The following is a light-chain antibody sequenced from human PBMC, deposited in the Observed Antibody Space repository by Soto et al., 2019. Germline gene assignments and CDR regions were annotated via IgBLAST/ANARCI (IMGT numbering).Light chain of an antibody. J-gene: IGKJ2*01. CDR3: QQYDRSPWYT. CDR1: QSVSRSY. Sequence: EIVLTQSPGTLSLSPGERAILSCRASQSVSRSYLAWYQQKPGQAPRLLISGASSRATGIPDRFSGSGSGTDLTLTISRLEPEDFAVYYCQQYDRSPWYTFCQGTKLEIK. CDR2: GAS. V-gene: IGKV3-20*01.